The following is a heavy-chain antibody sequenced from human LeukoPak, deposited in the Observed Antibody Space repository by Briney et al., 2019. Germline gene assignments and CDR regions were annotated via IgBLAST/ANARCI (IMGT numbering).Heavy chain of an antibody. V-gene: IGHV3-11*04. Sequence: GGSLRLSCAASGFTFSDYYMSWIRQAPGKGLEWVSYISSSGSTLYYADSVKGRFTISRDNAKNSLYLQMNSLRAEDTAVYYCARDLTTVTSIDDYWGQGTLVTVSS. D-gene: IGHD4-17*01. CDR2: ISSSGSTL. CDR3: ARDLTTVTSIDDY. CDR1: GFTFSDYY. J-gene: IGHJ4*02.